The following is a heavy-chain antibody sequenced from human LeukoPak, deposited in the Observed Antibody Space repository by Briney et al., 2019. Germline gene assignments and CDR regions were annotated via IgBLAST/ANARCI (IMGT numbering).Heavy chain of an antibody. D-gene: IGHD6-19*01. CDR1: GGTISSYA. J-gene: IGHJ4*02. Sequence: SVKFSCKASGGTISSYANIWVRQDPGQGLKWMGGIIPIFGTANYAQKFQGRVTITADESTSTAYMELSSLRSEDTAVYYCARDLRAVAARGGYFDYWGQGTLVTVSS. CDR2: IIPIFGTA. CDR3: ARDLRAVAARGGYFDY. V-gene: IGHV1-69*13.